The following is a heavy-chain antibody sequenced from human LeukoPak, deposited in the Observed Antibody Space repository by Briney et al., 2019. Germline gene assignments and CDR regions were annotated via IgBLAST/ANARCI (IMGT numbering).Heavy chain of an antibody. CDR1: GFTFSSYG. Sequence: NSGGSLRLSCAASGFTFSSYGMHWVRQAPGKGLEWVSSISSSSSYIYYADSVKGRFTISRDNAKNSLYLQMNSLRAEDTAVYYCARAAGPDYWGQGTLVTVSS. D-gene: IGHD6-19*01. CDR3: ARAAGPDY. J-gene: IGHJ4*02. V-gene: IGHV3-21*01. CDR2: ISSSSSYI.